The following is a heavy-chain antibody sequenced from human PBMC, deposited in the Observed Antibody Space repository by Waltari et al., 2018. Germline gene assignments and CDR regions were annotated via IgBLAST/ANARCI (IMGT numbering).Heavy chain of an antibody. CDR2: ISPSGDST. CDR1: GFTFSNYY. CDR3: ARGLYYGSAQYYFDY. J-gene: IGHJ4*02. D-gene: IGHD3-10*01. V-gene: IGHV3-64*02. Sequence: EVQLVESGEGLVQPGGSLRLSCAASGFTFSNYYMHWVRRAPGKGLEYVSAISPSGDSTYYADSVKGRFTISRDNSKNTLYLQMGSLRAEDMAVYYCARGLYYGSAQYYFDYWGQGTLVTVSS.